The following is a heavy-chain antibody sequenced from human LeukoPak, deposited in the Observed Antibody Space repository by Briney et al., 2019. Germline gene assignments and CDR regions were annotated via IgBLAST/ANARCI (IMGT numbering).Heavy chain of an antibody. D-gene: IGHD6-19*01. CDR2: IYYRGST. CDR1: GGSISSSSFY. V-gene: IGHV4-39*01. J-gene: IGHJ5*02. CDR3: ARHKISSGWQYNWFDP. Sequence: SETLSLTCTVSGGSISSSSFYWVWLRQPPGRGGVWLGSIYYRGSTYYNPSLKSRVTISVDTSKNQFSLKLSSVTAADTAGYYCARHKISSGWQYNWFDPWGQGTLVTVSS.